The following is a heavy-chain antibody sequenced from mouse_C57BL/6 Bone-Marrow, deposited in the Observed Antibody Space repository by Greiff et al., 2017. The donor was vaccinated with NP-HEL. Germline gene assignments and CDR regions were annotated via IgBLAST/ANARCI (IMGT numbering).Heavy chain of an antibody. Sequence: QVQLQQSGAELVRPGASVTLSCKASGYTFTDYYINWVKQRPGQGLEWIARIYPGTGNTYYNEKFKGKAILTAEKSSSTAYMQLRSLTSEDSAVYVCAREYYGCSFDYWGPGTTLTVSS. V-gene: IGHV1-76*01. J-gene: IGHJ2*01. CDR2: IYPGTGNT. CDR1: GYTFTDYY. CDR3: AREYYGCSFDY. D-gene: IGHD1-1*01.